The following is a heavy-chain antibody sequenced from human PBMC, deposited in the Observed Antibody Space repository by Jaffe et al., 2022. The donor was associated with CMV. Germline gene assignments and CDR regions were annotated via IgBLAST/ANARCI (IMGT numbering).Heavy chain of an antibody. Sequence: EVQLVESGGGLVKPGGSLRLSCAASGFTFSSYSMNWVRQAPGKGLEWVSSISSSSSYIYYADSVKGRFTISRDNAKNSLYLQMNSLRAEDTAVYYCARDMGWESPFDPWGQGTLVTVSS. CDR2: ISSSSSYI. D-gene: IGHD1-26*01. CDR3: ARDMGWESPFDP. V-gene: IGHV3-21*01. J-gene: IGHJ5*02. CDR1: GFTFSSYS.